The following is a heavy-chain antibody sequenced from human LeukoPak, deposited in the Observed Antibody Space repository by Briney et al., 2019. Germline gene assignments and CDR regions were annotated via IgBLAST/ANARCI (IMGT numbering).Heavy chain of an antibody. J-gene: IGHJ4*02. CDR3: ADLYCSSTSCYVDY. Sequence: SSETLSLTCAVYGGSFSGYYWSWIRQPPGKGLEWIGEINHSGSTNYNPSLKSRVTISVDTSKNQFSLKLSSVTAADTAVYYCADLYCSSTSCYVDYWGQGTLVTVSS. CDR2: INHSGST. CDR1: GGSFSGYY. V-gene: IGHV4-34*01. D-gene: IGHD2-2*01.